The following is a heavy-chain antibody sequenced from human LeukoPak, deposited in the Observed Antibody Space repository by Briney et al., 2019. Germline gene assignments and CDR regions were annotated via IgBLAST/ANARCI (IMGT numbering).Heavy chain of an antibody. J-gene: IGHJ4*02. CDR3: AREVYYYDSSGYYDY. Sequence: SETLSLTCAVYGGSFSGYYWSWIRQPPGKGLEWIGEINHSGSTNYKPSLKSRVTISVDTSKNQFSLKLSSVTAADTAVYYCAREVYYYDSSGYYDYWGQGTLATVSS. CDR2: INHSGST. D-gene: IGHD3-22*01. V-gene: IGHV4-34*01. CDR1: GGSFSGYY.